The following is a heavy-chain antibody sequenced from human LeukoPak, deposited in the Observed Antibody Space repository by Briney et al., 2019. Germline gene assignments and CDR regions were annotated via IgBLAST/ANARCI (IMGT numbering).Heavy chain of an antibody. CDR3: ASSTYYYDSSGTRHWYFDL. J-gene: IGHJ2*01. CDR2: ISISSTTI. V-gene: IGHV3-48*01. D-gene: IGHD3-22*01. Sequence: PGGSPRLSCAASGFTFSSYNMNWVRQAPGKGLEWVSYISISSTTIYYADSVKGRFTISRDNGKNSLSLQMNSLRAEDTAVYYCASSTYYYDSSGTRHWYFDLWGRGTLVTVSS. CDR1: GFTFSSYN.